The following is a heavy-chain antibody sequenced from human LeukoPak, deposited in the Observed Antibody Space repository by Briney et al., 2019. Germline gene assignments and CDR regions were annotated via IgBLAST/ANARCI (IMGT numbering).Heavy chain of an antibody. Sequence: ASVKVSCKASGYIFTSYALHWVRQAPGQRLEWMGWINPGNGNTKYSQKFQGRVTITRDTSASTAYMELGSLRSEDTAVYYCARTTLVRGVLITWLDYWGQGTLVTVSS. V-gene: IGHV1-3*01. CDR2: INPGNGNT. CDR1: GYIFTSYA. J-gene: IGHJ4*02. D-gene: IGHD3-10*01. CDR3: ARTTLVRGVLITWLDY.